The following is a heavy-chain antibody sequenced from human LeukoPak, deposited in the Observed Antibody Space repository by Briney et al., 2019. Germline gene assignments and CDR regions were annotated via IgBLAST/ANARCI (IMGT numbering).Heavy chain of an antibody. CDR1: GYSFTSYW. CDR2: IYPGDSDT. J-gene: IGHJ3*02. Sequence: GESLKISCKGSGYSFTSYWIGWVRQMPGKGLECMGIIYPGDSDTTYSPSFQGQVTISADKSISTAYLQWSSLKASDTAMYYCARRYYYDSSGSYAFDIWGQGTMVTVSS. CDR3: ARRYYYDSSGSYAFDI. V-gene: IGHV5-51*01. D-gene: IGHD3-22*01.